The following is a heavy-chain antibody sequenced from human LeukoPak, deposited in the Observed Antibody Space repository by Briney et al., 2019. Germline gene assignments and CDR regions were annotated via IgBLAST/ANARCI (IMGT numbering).Heavy chain of an antibody. D-gene: IGHD2-2*02. CDR1: GYTFTSYG. CDR2: ISAYNGNT. CDR3: ARNTSFGSTGGNRPFSYSGMEV. J-gene: IGHJ6*04. Sequence: ASVKVSCKASGYTFTSYGISWVRQAPGQGLEWMGWISAYNGNTNYAQKLQGRVTMTTDTSTSTAYMELRSLRSDDPAVYYCARNTSFGSTGGNRPFSYSGMEVWGKGTTVTASP. V-gene: IGHV1-18*01.